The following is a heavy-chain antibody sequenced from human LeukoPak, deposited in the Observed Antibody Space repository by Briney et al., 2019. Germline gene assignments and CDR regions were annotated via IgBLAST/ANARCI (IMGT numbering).Heavy chain of an antibody. D-gene: IGHD1-26*01. CDR3: ARDEGWELLTRYYFDY. CDR1: GGSFSGYY. CDR2: INHSGST. Sequence: SETLSLTCAVYGGSFSGYYWSWIRQPPGKGLEWIGEINHSGSTNYNPSLKSRVTISVDTSKNQFSLKLSSVTAADTAVYYCARDEGWELLTRYYFDYWGQGTLVTVSS. V-gene: IGHV4-34*01. J-gene: IGHJ4*02.